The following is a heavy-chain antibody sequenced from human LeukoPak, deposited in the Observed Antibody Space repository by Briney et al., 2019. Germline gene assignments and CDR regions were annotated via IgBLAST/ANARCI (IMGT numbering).Heavy chain of an antibody. V-gene: IGHV3-23*01. CDR3: ARRRGEVSSFSPPGRLDY. CDR1: GFTFSYYA. Sequence: GGSLRLSCAASGFTFSYYAMSWVRQAPGKGLEWVSAISGSGGSTYYADSVKGRFTISRDNSKNTLYLQMNSLRAEDTAGYFFARRRGEVSSFSPPGRLDYWGRETPVTVSS. CDR2: ISGSGGST. J-gene: IGHJ4*02. D-gene: IGHD3-16*01.